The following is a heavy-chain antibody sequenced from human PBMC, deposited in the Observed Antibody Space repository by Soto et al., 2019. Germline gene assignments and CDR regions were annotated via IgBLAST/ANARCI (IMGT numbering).Heavy chain of an antibody. CDR2: IYHSGST. J-gene: IGHJ4*02. V-gene: IGHV4-30-2*01. D-gene: IGHD3-3*01. CDR3: ARGSEWMSY. CDR1: GGSISSGGYS. Sequence: SETLSLTCAVSGGSISSGGYSWSWIRQPPGKGLEWIGYIYHSGSTYYNPSLKSRVSMSVDPSRNQFSLRLSSVTAADTAIYYCARGSEWMSYWGQGTLVTVSS.